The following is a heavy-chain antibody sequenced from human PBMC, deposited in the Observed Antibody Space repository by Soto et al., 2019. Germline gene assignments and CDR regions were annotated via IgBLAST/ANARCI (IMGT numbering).Heavy chain of an antibody. D-gene: IGHD3-22*01. V-gene: IGHV3-33*01. CDR1: GFNFCCCG. CDR2: IWYDESNK. CDR3: AREGSSGYYYFDY. Sequence: PGGSLRISCGAPGFNFCCCGMHWVRQAPGEGVEWGAVIWYDESNKYYADSVKGRFTITRENSKNTLYLQINSLRAEDKAVYYCAREGSSGYYYFDYWGQGTLVTVSS. J-gene: IGHJ4*02.